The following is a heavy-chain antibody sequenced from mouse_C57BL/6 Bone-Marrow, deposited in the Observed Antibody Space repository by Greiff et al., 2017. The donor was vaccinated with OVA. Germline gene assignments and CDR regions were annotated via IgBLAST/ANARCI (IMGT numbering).Heavy chain of an antibody. D-gene: IGHD1-1*01. Sequence: QVQLQQPGTELVKPGASVKLSCKASGYTFTSYWMHWVKQRPGQGLEWIGNINPSNGGTNYNEKFKSKATLTVDKSSSTAYMHLSSLTSVYSEVYSCARSEAYYYGSSSYYFDYWGQGTTLTVSS. CDR3: ARSEAYYYGSSSYYFDY. J-gene: IGHJ2*01. CDR1: GYTFTSYW. V-gene: IGHV1-53*01. CDR2: INPSNGGT.